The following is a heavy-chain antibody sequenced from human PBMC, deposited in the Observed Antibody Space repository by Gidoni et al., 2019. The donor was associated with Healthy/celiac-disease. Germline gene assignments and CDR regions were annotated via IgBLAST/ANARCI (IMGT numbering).Heavy chain of an antibody. J-gene: IGHJ6*03. V-gene: IGHV1-69*08. CDR2: IIPILDMA. CDR3: ARDQYSGIDSRYYYMDV. Sequence: QVQLVQSGAEVKKPGSSVKLSCKASGDTFSSYTVSWVRQAPGQGLEWMGRIIPILDMADYAQKFQGRVTITADKSTSTAYMELSSLRSEDTAMYYCARDQYSGIDSRYYYMDVWGKGTTVTVSS. CDR1: GDTFSSYT. D-gene: IGHD5-12*01.